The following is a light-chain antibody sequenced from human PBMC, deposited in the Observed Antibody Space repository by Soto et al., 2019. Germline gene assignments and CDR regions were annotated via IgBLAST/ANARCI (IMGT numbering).Light chain of an antibody. Sequence: QSALSQPPSVSGAPGQRITISCTGSSSNIGANYDVHWYRQVPGTAPKLLMSGDNNRPSGVADRFSGSKSGTSASLAITRLQAEDEADYYCQSYDSSPNRVFGTGTKVT. CDR3: QSYDSSPNRV. J-gene: IGLJ1*01. V-gene: IGLV1-40*01. CDR2: GDN. CDR1: SSNIGANYD.